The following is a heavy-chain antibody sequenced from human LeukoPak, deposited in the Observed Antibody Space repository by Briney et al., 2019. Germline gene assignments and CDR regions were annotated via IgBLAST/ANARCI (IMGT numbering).Heavy chain of an antibody. CDR1: GFTFSSYG. CDR2: ISYGGSNK. Sequence: GGSLRLSCAASGFTFSSYGMHWVGQDPGKGLQWVAVISYGGSNKYYADSVKGRFTISRDNSKNTLYLQMNSLRAEDTAVYYCAKENIAARPDYYYYYGMDVWGQGTTVTVSS. V-gene: IGHV3-30*18. J-gene: IGHJ6*02. D-gene: IGHD6-6*01. CDR3: AKENIAARPDYYYYYGMDV.